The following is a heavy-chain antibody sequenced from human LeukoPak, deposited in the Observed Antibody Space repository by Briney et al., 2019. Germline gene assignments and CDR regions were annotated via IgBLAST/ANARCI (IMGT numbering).Heavy chain of an antibody. CDR2: VNPNSGNT. V-gene: IGHV1-8*01. D-gene: IGHD6-19*01. CDR1: GYTFTSYD. Sequence: GASVKVSCKASGYTFTSYDINWVRQATGQGLEWMGWVNPNSGNTGYAQEFQGRVTMTRNTSISTAYMELSSLRSEDTAVYYCARGFRRAVAGIPRYWGQGTLVTVSS. J-gene: IGHJ4*02. CDR3: ARGFRRAVAGIPRY.